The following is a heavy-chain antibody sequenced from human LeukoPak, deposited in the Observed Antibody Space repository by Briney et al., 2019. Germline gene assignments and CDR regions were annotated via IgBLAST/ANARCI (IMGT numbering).Heavy chain of an antibody. D-gene: IGHD2-15*01. J-gene: IGHJ4*02. CDR3: ARVEGSCRGAGCYPFSFDD. V-gene: IGHV4-4*02. CDR1: GGSISGTNW. Sequence: PLGTLSLTCGVSGGSISGTNWWSWVRQPPGQGLEWIGEISLAGQTNYNPSLNSRVTISLDTSKNQFSLNLSSVTAADTAVYYCARVEGSCRGAGCYPFSFDDWGQGNLVTVSS. CDR2: ISLAGQT.